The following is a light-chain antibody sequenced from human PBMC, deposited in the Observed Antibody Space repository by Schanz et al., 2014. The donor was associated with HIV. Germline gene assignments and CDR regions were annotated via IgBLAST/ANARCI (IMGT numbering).Light chain of an antibody. CDR2: DVT. J-gene: IGLJ2*01. CDR3: SSFAGNNKLL. Sequence: QSALTQPASVSGSPGQSITISCTGTSSDVGNYNLLSWYQQYPGKAPKLMIYDVTKRPSGVPDRFSGSKSGNTASLTVSGLQADDEADYYCSSFAGNNKLLFGGGTKLTVL. V-gene: IGLV2-8*01. CDR1: SSDVGNYNL.